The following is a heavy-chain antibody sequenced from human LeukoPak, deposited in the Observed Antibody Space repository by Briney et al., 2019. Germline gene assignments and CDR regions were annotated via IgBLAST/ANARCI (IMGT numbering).Heavy chain of an antibody. CDR2: MNPNSGNT. D-gene: IGHD3-10*01. Sequence: ASVNVSCKASGYTFTSYDINWVRQATGQGLEWMGWMNPNSGNTGYAQKFQGRVTMTRNTSISTAYMELSSLRSEDTAVYYCARDYYGSGGRSHDYWGQGTLVTVSS. V-gene: IGHV1-8*01. CDR3: ARDYYGSGGRSHDY. J-gene: IGHJ4*02. CDR1: GYTFTSYD.